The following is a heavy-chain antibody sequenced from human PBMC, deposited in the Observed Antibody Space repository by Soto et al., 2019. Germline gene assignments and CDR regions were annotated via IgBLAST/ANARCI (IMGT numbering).Heavy chain of an antibody. D-gene: IGHD2-21*02. CDR1: GGTFSSYA. CDR3: ARENCGGDCYLDY. Sequence: ASVKVSCKASGGTFSSYAISWVRQAPGQGLEWMGGIIPIFGTANYAQKFQGRVTITADESTSTAYMELSSLRSEDTAVYYCARENCGGDCYLDYWGQGTLVTVSS. CDR2: IIPIFGTA. J-gene: IGHJ4*02. V-gene: IGHV1-69*13.